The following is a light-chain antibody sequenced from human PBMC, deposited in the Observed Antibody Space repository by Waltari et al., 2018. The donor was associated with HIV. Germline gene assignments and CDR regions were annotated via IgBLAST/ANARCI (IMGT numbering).Light chain of an antibody. CDR2: DAS. J-gene: IGKJ2*01. CDR1: QSVRYY. CDR3: QQRSDWPT. Sequence: EIVLTQSQATLSLSPGERATLSYGASQSVRYYLNWYQQKPGQAPRLIIFDASERATGIPARFSGSGSGSDFTLSISSLEPEDFAVYYCQQRSDWPTFGQGTRLEIK. V-gene: IGKV3-11*01.